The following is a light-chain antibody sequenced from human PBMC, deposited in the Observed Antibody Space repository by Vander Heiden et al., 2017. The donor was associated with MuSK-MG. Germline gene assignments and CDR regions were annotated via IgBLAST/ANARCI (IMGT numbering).Light chain of an antibody. J-gene: IGLJ3*02. Sequence: QSALTQPASVSGSPGPSITISGTGTSSDVGGYNYVSWDQQHPGKAPKLMIYDVSKRPSWVSNRFSGSKPGNTASLTISGLQAEDEADYYCSSYTSSSTWVFGGGTKLTVL. CDR1: SSDVGGYNY. CDR2: DVS. V-gene: IGLV2-14*01. CDR3: SSYTSSSTWV.